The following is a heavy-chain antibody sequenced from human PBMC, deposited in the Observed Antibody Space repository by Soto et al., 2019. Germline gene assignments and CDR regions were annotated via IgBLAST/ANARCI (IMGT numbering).Heavy chain of an antibody. CDR1: GYTFTIYG. CDR2: ISAYNGNT. D-gene: IGHD3-3*01. J-gene: IGHJ6*03. CDR3: ASVSLYDLWSGYYDYYMDV. Sequence: GASVKVSCKACGYTFTIYGISWVRQAPGQGLEWMGWISAYNGNTDYAQKLQGRVTMTTDTSTSTAYMELRSLRSDDTAVYYCASVSLYDLWSGYYDYYMDVWGKGTTVTVSS. V-gene: IGHV1-18*01.